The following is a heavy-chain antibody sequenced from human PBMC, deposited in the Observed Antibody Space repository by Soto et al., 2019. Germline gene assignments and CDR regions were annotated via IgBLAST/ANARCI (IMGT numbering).Heavy chain of an antibody. J-gene: IGHJ4*02. Sequence: GGSLRLSCAASGFTFSGSAMHWVRQASGKGLEWVGRIRSKANSYATAYAASVKGRFTISRDDSKNTAYLQMNSLKTEDTAVYYCTTHVAVAVAFDYWGQGTLVTVSS. V-gene: IGHV3-73*01. CDR1: GFTFSGSA. CDR3: TTHVAVAVAFDY. CDR2: IRSKANSYAT. D-gene: IGHD6-19*01.